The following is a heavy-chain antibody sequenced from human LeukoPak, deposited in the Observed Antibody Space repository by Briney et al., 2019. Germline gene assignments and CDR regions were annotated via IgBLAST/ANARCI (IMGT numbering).Heavy chain of an antibody. CDR2: IYSGGST. D-gene: IGHD1-26*01. J-gene: IGHJ4*02. V-gene: IGHV3-53*01. CDR3: VRDLGGRSGH. Sequence: PGGSLRLSCAASGLTVSSSYMSWVRQAPGKGLEWVSVIYSGGSTYYADSVKGRSTIFRDNAKNTLYLQMNSLRAEDTAVYYCVRDLGGRSGHWGQGTLVTVSS. CDR1: GLTVSSSY.